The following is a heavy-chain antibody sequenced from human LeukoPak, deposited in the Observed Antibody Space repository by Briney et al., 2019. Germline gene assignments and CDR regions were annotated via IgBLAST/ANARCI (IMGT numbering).Heavy chain of an antibody. J-gene: IGHJ4*02. D-gene: IGHD3-10*01. CDR2: IKRKADGETT. CDR1: GFSFTNAW. V-gene: IGHV3-15*01. Sequence: PGGSLRLSCAASGFSFTNAWMTWVRQPPGKGLEWVGRIKRKADGETTDYAAPVKGRFTMSRDDSKATLYLQMNYLITEDTAVYYCTTDLGITMIRGVIVSWGQGTLVTVSS. CDR3: TTDLGITMIRGVIVS.